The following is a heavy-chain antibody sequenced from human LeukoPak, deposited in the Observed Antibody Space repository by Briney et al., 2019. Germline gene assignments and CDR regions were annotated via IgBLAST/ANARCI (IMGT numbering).Heavy chain of an antibody. CDR2: ISGGGGNT. CDR1: GFTFSRYA. J-gene: IGHJ6*02. CDR3: AKDRDFGDPYYYYGMDV. D-gene: IGHD4-17*01. Sequence: GGSLRLSCAASGFTFSRYAMTWVRQAPGKGLEWVSGISGGGGNTYYADSVKGRPTISRDNSKNTLYLQMNSLTAEDTAVYYCAKDRDFGDPYYYYGMDVWGQGTTVTVSS. V-gene: IGHV3-23*01.